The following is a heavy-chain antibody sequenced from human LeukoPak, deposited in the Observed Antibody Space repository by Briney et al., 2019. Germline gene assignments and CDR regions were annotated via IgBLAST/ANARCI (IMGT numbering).Heavy chain of an antibody. Sequence: PSQTLALTCTVSGGSINSADYFGSWIRQPPGKGLGWIGYIYYSGSTYYNPSRKSRVTISVDTSKNQFSLKLSSLTAADTAVYYCARARRGYSYGDFDYWGQGTLVTVSS. V-gene: IGHV4-30-4*01. J-gene: IGHJ4*02. D-gene: IGHD5-18*01. CDR3: ARARRGYSYGDFDY. CDR1: GGSINSADYF. CDR2: IYYSGST.